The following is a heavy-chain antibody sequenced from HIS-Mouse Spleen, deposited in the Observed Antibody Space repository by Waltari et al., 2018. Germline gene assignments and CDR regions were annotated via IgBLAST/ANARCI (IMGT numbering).Heavy chain of an antibody. Sequence: QLQLQESGPGLVKPSETLSLTCTASGASISSSSYYWGWIRQPPGKGLEWIGSIYYSGSTYYNPSLKSRVTISVDTSKNQFSLKLSSVTAADTAVYYCAREIPYSSSWYDWYFDLWGRGTLVTVSS. CDR3: AREIPYSSSWYDWYFDL. J-gene: IGHJ2*01. CDR1: GASISSSSYY. V-gene: IGHV4-39*07. D-gene: IGHD6-13*01. CDR2: IYYSGST.